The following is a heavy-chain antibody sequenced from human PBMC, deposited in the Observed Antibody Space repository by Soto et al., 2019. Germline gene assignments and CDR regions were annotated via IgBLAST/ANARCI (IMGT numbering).Heavy chain of an antibody. CDR2: ISNDGSNK. CDR1: GFTFSNYG. D-gene: IGHD2-2*01. Sequence: QVQLVESGGGVVQPGRSLRLSCAASGFTFSNYGMHWVRQAPGKGLEWVAVISNDGSNKLYGDSVKGRFTISRDNSRTTLYLQMDSLRAEDTAVYFCAKGGGRQYQPFDPWGQGTLVTVSS. V-gene: IGHV3-30*18. CDR3: AKGGGRQYQPFDP. J-gene: IGHJ5*02.